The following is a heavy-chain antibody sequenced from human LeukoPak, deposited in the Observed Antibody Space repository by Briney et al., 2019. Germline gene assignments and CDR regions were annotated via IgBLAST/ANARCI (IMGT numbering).Heavy chain of an antibody. D-gene: IGHD2-2*01. CDR3: ARAITGDTVSTFDP. CDR2: IDGDGIST. Sequence: QPGGSLRLSCAASGFTFSSYWMHWVRQAPGKGLMWVSRIDGDGISTSYADSVKGRFTISRDNAKNTLYLQMNSLRAEDTAVYFCARAITGDTVSTFDPWGQGTLVTVSS. V-gene: IGHV3-74*01. J-gene: IGHJ5*02. CDR1: GFTFSSYW.